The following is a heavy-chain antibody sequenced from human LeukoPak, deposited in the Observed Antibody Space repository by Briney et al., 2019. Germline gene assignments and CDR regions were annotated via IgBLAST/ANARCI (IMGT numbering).Heavy chain of an antibody. CDR2: IIPIFGTA. Sequence: SVKVSCKASGGTFSSYAISWVRQAPGQGLEWMGGIIPIFGTANYAQKFQGRVTITVDESTSTAYMELSSLRSEDTAVYYCASGYYDFWSGIADMMDVWGQGTTVTVSS. J-gene: IGHJ6*02. D-gene: IGHD3-3*01. CDR3: ASGYYDFWSGIADMMDV. CDR1: GGTFSSYA. V-gene: IGHV1-69*13.